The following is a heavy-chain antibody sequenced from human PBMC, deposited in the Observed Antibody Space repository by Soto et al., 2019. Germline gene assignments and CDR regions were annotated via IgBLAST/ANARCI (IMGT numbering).Heavy chain of an antibody. Sequence: QVQLVQSGAEGKKPGSSVKVSCKASGGTFSSYAISWVRQAPGQGLEWMGGIIPIFGTANYAQKFQGRVTITADESTSTAYMELSSLRSEDTAVYYCARGSWDSSSWYLYYFDYWGQGTLVTVSS. CDR1: GGTFSSYA. CDR2: IIPIFGTA. J-gene: IGHJ4*02. D-gene: IGHD6-13*01. CDR3: ARGSWDSSSWYLYYFDY. V-gene: IGHV1-69*01.